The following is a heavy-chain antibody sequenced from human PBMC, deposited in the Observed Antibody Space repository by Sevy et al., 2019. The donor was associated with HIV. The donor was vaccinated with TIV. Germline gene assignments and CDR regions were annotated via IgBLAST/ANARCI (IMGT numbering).Heavy chain of an antibody. Sequence: ASVKVSCKASGYTFTGYYMHWVRQAPGQGLEWMGWINPNSGGTNYAQKFQGRVTMTRDTSISTAYMELSRLRSDDTAVYSCARENTSGYVLGWFDPWGQGTLVTVSS. CDR3: ARENTSGYVLGWFDP. CDR2: INPNSGGT. D-gene: IGHD5-12*01. V-gene: IGHV1-2*02. J-gene: IGHJ5*02. CDR1: GYTFTGYY.